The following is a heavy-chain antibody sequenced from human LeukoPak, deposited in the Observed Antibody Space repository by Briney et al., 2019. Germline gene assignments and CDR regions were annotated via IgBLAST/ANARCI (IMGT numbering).Heavy chain of an antibody. J-gene: IGHJ3*02. V-gene: IGHV3-21*01. D-gene: IGHD3-22*01. CDR3: ARDINSYYYDSSGYTDAFDI. Sequence: GGSLRLAWAPSGLTFSSYSMNWVRQAPGKGLDWVSCISSSSNYIYHAGSVKGRFTSSRGNAQNSLSLQMNSLRAEDTDVYYCARDINSYYYDSSGYTDAFDIWGQGTMVTVSS. CDR2: ISSSSNYI. CDR1: GLTFSSYS.